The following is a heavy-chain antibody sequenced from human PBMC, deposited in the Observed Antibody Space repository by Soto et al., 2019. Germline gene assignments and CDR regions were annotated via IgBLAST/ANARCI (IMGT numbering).Heavy chain of an antibody. CDR3: ARDPGGRHDI. J-gene: IGHJ3*02. CDR1: GGSISSYY. Sequence: QVQLQESGPGLVKPSETLSLTCTVSGGSISSYYWSWIRQPPGKGLEWIGYIDYSGSTNYNPSPTSRVNIPVDTSKNPVSLKVSSVTAADTAVYYCARDPGGRHDIWGQGTMVTVSS. D-gene: IGHD3-16*01. V-gene: IGHV4-59*01. CDR2: IDYSGST.